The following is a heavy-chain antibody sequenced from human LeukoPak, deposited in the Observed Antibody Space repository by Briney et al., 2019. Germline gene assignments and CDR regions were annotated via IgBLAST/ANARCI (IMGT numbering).Heavy chain of an antibody. V-gene: IGHV3-23*01. CDR2: FCGSGGST. Sequence: GGSLRISGAASGFTFCSYAMSWVRQAPGKGLEWVSAFCGSGGSTYYADSVKGRFTISRDNSKNTLYLQMNSLRAEDTAVYYCAKARAYSSSWYTPFDYWGQGTLVTVSS. CDR1: GFTFCSYA. J-gene: IGHJ4*02. CDR3: AKARAYSSSWYTPFDY. D-gene: IGHD6-13*01.